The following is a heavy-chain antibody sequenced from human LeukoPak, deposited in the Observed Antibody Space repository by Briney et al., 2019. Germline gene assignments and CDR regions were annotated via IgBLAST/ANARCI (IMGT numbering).Heavy chain of an antibody. CDR2: IKQDGSEK. D-gene: IGHD6-13*01. CDR3: ARDGSGIAYYYYGMDV. Sequence: GGSLRLSCAASGFTFSSYWMSWVRQAPGKGLGWVANIKQDGSEKYYVDSVKGRFTISRDNAKNSVYLQMNSLRAEDTAVYYCARDGSGIAYYYYGMDVWGQGTTVIVSS. CDR1: GFTFSSYW. J-gene: IGHJ6*02. V-gene: IGHV3-7*01.